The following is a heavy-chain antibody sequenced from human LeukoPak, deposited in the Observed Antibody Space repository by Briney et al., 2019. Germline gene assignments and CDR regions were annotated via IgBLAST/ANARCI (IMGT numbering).Heavy chain of an antibody. J-gene: IGHJ4*02. D-gene: IGHD4-17*01. CDR2: ISYDGSNK. Sequence: GGSLRLSCAASGFTFSSYGMHWVRQAPGKGLEWVAVISYDGSNKYYADSVKGRFTISRDNSKNTLYLQMNSLRAEDTAVYYCAKGGNYGDYSVFDYWGQGTLVTVSS. CDR1: GFTFSSYG. CDR3: AKGGNYGDYSVFDY. V-gene: IGHV3-30*18.